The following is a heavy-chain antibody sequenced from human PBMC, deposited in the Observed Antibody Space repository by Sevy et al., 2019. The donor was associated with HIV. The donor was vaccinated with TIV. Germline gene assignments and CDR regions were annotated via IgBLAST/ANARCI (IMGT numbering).Heavy chain of an antibody. D-gene: IGHD2-2*03. CDR3: ARGATALDY. CDR2: IYASGST. V-gene: IGHV4-4*07. J-gene: IGHJ4*02. CDR1: GDSFSSYY. Sequence: SETLSLTCNVSGDSFSSYYWNWIRQPAGKGLEWIWRIYASGSTNYNPSLKSRVTMSVDRSKNQFSLKLSSVAAADTAVYYCARGATALDYWGQGTLVTVSS.